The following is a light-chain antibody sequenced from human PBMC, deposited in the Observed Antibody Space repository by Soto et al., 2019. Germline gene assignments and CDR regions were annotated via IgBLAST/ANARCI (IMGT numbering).Light chain of an antibody. V-gene: IGKV1-9*01. J-gene: IGKJ1*01. CDR3: QQHHALWT. CDR2: KVS. CDR1: QGINSY. Sequence: IQLTQSPSSLSASVGDRVTITCRASQGINSYLTWYQQKPGKAPKLLIYKVSTLESGVPSRFSGSGSETEFTLTIASLQPDDFATYYCQQHHALWTFGQGTKVDIK.